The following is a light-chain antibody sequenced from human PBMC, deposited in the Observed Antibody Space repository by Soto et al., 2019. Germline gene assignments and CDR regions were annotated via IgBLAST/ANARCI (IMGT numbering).Light chain of an antibody. CDR3: QSYDSTLSASYV. J-gene: IGLJ1*01. Sequence: QSVLTQPPSLSGAPGQMVTISCTGSISNMGANYDVHWYQQRPGTAPKLLIFGNSNRPSGVPDRFSGSKSGTSASLAITGLQAEDEGDYYCQSYDSTLSASYVFGTGTKVTVL. V-gene: IGLV1-40*01. CDR1: ISNMGANYD. CDR2: GNS.